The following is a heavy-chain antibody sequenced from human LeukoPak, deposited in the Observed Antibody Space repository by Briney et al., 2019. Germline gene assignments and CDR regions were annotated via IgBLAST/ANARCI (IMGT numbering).Heavy chain of an antibody. CDR1: GGSISSSSYY. V-gene: IGHV4-39*01. CDR3: ARTNGKQELGYCSSTSCYKPTVPGVHAFDI. CDR2: IYYSGST. J-gene: IGHJ3*02. D-gene: IGHD2-2*02. Sequence: PSETLSLTCTVSGGSISSSSYYWGWIRQPPGKGLEWIGSIYYSGSTYYNPSLKSRVTISVDTSKNQFSLKLSSVTAADTAVYYCARTNGKQELGYCSSTSCYKPTVPGVHAFDIWGQGTMVTVSS.